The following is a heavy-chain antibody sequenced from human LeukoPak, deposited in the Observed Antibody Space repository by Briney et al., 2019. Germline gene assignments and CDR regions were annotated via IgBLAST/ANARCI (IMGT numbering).Heavy chain of an antibody. CDR3: ARDLYGGTSATFDY. D-gene: IGHD4-23*01. CDR2: MNPNSGNT. J-gene: IGHJ4*02. V-gene: IGHV1-8*01. CDR1: GYTFTSYD. Sequence: GASVKVSCKASGYTFTSYDINWVRQATGQGLEWMGWMNPNSGNTGYAQKFQGRVTMTGNTSISTAYMELSSLRSEDTAVYYCARDLYGGTSATFDYWGQGTLVTVSS.